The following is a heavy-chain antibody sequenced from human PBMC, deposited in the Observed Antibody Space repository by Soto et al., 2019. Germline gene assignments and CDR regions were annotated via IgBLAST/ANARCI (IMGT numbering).Heavy chain of an antibody. D-gene: IGHD2-2*01. CDR3: AKGKIGCSSTSCYRYYYYGMDV. Sequence: PGGSLRLSCAASGFTFSSYAMSWVRQAPGKGLEWVSAISGSGGSTYYADSVKSRFTISRDNSKNTLYLQMNSLRAEDTAVYYCAKGKIGCSSTSCYRYYYYGMDVWGQGTTVTVSS. CDR1: GFTFSSYA. J-gene: IGHJ6*02. V-gene: IGHV3-23*01. CDR2: ISGSGGST.